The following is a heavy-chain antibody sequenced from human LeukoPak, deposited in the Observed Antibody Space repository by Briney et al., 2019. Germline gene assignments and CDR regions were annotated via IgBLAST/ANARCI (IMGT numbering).Heavy chain of an antibody. J-gene: IGHJ5*02. CDR1: GGSISSGGYY. D-gene: IGHD2-15*01. CDR2: IYYSGST. Sequence: PSETLSLTCTVSGGSISSGGYYWSWIRQHPGKGLEWLGYIYYSGSTYYNPSLKSRVTISVDTSKNQFSLKLSSVTAADTAVYYCARELGYCSGGSCYGNWFDPWGQGTLVTVSS. V-gene: IGHV4-31*03. CDR3: ARELGYCSGGSCYGNWFDP.